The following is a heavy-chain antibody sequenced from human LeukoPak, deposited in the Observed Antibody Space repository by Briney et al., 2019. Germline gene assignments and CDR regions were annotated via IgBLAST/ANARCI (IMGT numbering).Heavy chain of an antibody. Sequence: GASVKVSCKASGYTFTSYYMHWLRQAPGQGLEWMGIINPSGGSTSYAQKFQGRVTMTRDTSTSTVYMELSSLRSEDTAVYYCARDYCGGDCPPDWGQGTLLTVSS. V-gene: IGHV1-46*01. CDR1: GYTFTSYY. J-gene: IGHJ1*01. CDR3: ARDYCGGDCPPD. CDR2: INPSGGST. D-gene: IGHD2-21*02.